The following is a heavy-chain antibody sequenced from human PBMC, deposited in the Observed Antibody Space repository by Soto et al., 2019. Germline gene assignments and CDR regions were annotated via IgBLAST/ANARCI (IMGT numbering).Heavy chain of an antibody. Sequence: SKGLVWLAVISYDGGVTYYADSVQGRFTISRDNSKNTLYPQMNSLRPEDTAIYFFFRAEDGIRDNCPVSAFLLNRSSDL. CDR3: FRAEDGIRDNCPVSAFLLNRSSDL. J-gene: IGHJ2*01. V-gene: IGHV3-30*03. D-gene: IGHD1-20*01. CDR2: ISYDGGVT.